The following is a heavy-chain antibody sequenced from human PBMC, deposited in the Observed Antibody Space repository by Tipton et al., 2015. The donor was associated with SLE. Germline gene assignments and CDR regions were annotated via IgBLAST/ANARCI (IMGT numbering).Heavy chain of an antibody. CDR2: ISYDGSNK. CDR1: GFTFSSYA. J-gene: IGHJ3*02. D-gene: IGHD6-19*01. CDR3: ARDGGESLAVADDVLNI. Sequence: SLRLSCAASGFTFSSYAMHWVRQAPGKGLEWVAVISYDGSNKYYADSVKGRFTISRDNSKNTLYLQMNSLRAEDTAVYYCARDGGESLAVADDVLNIGGQGKMVTVSS. V-gene: IGHV3-30*04.